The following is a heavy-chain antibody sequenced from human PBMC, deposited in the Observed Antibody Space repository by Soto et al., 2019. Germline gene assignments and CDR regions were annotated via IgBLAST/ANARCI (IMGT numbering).Heavy chain of an antibody. CDR3: ARGLGCSGGSCYFGPHFDY. D-gene: IGHD2-15*01. CDR1: GGSFSGYY. V-gene: IGHV4-34*01. Sequence: SETLSLTCAVYGGSFSGYYWSWIRQPPGKGLEWIGEINHSGSTNYNPSLKSRVTISVDTSKNQFSLKLSSVTAADTAVYYCARGLGCSGGSCYFGPHFDYWGQGTLVTVSS. CDR2: INHSGST. J-gene: IGHJ4*02.